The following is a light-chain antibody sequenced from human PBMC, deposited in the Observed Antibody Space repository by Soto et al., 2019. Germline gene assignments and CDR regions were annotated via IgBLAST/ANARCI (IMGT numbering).Light chain of an antibody. CDR3: SSYVSSTTI. Sequence: QSALTQPASVSGSPGQSITISCTGTNSDVGGYNYVSWYQHHPGKAPKLMIYEVSNRPSGVSSRFSGSKSGNTASLTISGLQADDEADYYCSSYVSSTTIFGGGTKLTVL. CDR1: NSDVGGYNY. CDR2: EVS. V-gene: IGLV2-14*01. J-gene: IGLJ2*01.